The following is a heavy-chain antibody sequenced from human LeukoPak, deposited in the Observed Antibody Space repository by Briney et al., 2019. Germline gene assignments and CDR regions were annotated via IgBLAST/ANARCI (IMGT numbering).Heavy chain of an antibody. V-gene: IGHV3-48*03. CDR3: ARDPSGSYFDY. Sequence: GGSLRLSCAASGFTFSGYEMNWVRQAPGKGLEWVSYISTSGSTIYYADSVKGRFTISRDNAKNSLYLQMNSLTAEDTAVYYCARDPSGSYFDYWGQGTLVTVSS. CDR2: ISTSGSTI. J-gene: IGHJ4*02. D-gene: IGHD2-15*01. CDR1: GFTFSGYE.